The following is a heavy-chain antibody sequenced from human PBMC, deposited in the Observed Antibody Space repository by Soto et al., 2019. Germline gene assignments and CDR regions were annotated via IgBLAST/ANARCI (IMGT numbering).Heavy chain of an antibody. J-gene: IGHJ6*02. Sequence: GESLKISCKGSGYSYSNQWIAWVRQMPGNGLEWMGIIYPGDSDTRYSQSFPGQVTISADKSISTAYLQWSSLQASDTAMYYCARRAAAENYYYHGMDVWGQGTTVTVSS. V-gene: IGHV5-51*01. CDR1: GYSYSNQW. D-gene: IGHD6-13*01. CDR2: IYPGDSDT. CDR3: ARRAAAENYYYHGMDV.